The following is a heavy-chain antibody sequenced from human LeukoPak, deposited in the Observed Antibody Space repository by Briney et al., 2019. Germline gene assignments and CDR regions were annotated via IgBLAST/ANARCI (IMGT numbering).Heavy chain of an antibody. J-gene: IGHJ4*02. Sequence: GGSLKISCRGSGYNFTNYWIVWVRKLHGKGLEWMGIIYPGDSDTRYSPSFQGQVTISADKSIGTAYLQWSSLKASDTAMYYCARRGLCSGGSCYGLSDYWGQGTLVTVSS. CDR1: GYNFTNYW. V-gene: IGHV5-51*01. CDR2: IYPGDSDT. CDR3: ARRGLCSGGSCYGLSDY. D-gene: IGHD2-15*01.